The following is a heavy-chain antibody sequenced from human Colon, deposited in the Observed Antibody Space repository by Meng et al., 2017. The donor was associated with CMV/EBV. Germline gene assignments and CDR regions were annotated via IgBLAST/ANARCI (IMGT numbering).Heavy chain of an antibody. J-gene: IGHJ4*02. CDR2: TNEDGSDK. CDR3: ASTGPLYGLYFCY. CDR1: GSSFSNSW. V-gene: IGHV3-7*01. D-gene: IGHD2-8*01. Sequence: GGSLRLSSAASGSSFSNSWMIWVRRAPGKGLEWVAKTNEDGSDKYYVDSVKGRFTIFRDNAKNSVYLQMNSLRAEDTAVYYCASTGPLYGLYFCYWGQGTLVTVSS.